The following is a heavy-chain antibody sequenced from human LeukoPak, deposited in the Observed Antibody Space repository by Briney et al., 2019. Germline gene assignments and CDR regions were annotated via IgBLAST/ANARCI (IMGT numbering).Heavy chain of an antibody. Sequence: SETLSLTCTVSGGSISSGSYYWSWIRQPPGKGLEWIGYIYYSGSTYYNPSLKSRVTISVDTSKNQFSLKLSSVTAADTAVYYCARYGDPPRFDYWGQGTLVTVSS. CDR1: GGSISSGSYY. CDR3: ARYGDPPRFDY. V-gene: IGHV4-30-4*08. CDR2: IYYSGST. D-gene: IGHD4-17*01. J-gene: IGHJ4*02.